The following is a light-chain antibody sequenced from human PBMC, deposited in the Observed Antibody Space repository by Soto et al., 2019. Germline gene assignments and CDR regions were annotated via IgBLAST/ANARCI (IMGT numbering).Light chain of an antibody. J-gene: IGKJ4*01. CDR2: GAS. CDR1: QSVNTN. CDR3: QQYNNWPLT. V-gene: IGKV3-15*01. Sequence: EIIMTQSPATLSVSPGDRATLSCRASQSVNTNLAWYQQTPGQAPRLLIYGASTRASGIPARFSGSGSGTEFTLTISSLQSEDFAVYYCQQYNNWPLTFGGGTKVDIK.